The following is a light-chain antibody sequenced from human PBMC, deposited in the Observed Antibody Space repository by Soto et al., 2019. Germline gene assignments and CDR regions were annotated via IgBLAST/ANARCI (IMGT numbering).Light chain of an antibody. V-gene: IGLV2-14*03. CDR3: SSYTSRSTLGV. J-gene: IGLJ2*01. Sequence: QSALTQPASVSGSPGQSITISCTGTNSDIGGYNYVSWYQQHPGKAPNLMIYDVSNRPSGVSYRFSGSKSGNTASLTISGLQAEDEADYYCSSYTSRSTLGVFGAGTKLTVL. CDR2: DVS. CDR1: NSDIGGYNY.